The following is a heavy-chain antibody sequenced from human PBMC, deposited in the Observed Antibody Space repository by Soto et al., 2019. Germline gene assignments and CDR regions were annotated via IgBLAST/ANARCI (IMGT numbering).Heavy chain of an antibody. CDR2: IIPILGIA. Sequence: SVKVSCKASGGTFSSYTISWVRQAPGQGLEWMGRIIPILGIANYAQKFQGRVTITADKSTSTAYMELSSLRSEDTAVYYCARGRYFVSYDFGGDYYYYMDVWGKGTTVTVSS. J-gene: IGHJ6*03. V-gene: IGHV1-69*02. CDR3: ARGRYFVSYDFGGDYYYYMDV. D-gene: IGHD3-3*01. CDR1: GGTFSSYT.